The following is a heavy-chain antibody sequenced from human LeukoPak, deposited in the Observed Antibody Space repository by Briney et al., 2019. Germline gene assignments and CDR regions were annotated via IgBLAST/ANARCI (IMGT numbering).Heavy chain of an antibody. Sequence: GASVKVSCTTTGGRFKSYGFSWVRQAPGQGLEWMGGIIPVFDRPTYAQRFEGRVTITADKSTNTTYMEISRLTSDDTAVYYSPRDAQWVLRAFDVWGEGTMVIVSS. CDR3: PRDAQWVLRAFDV. V-gene: IGHV1-69*06. D-gene: IGHD4/OR15-4a*01. J-gene: IGHJ3*01. CDR2: IIPVFDRP. CDR1: GGRFKSYG.